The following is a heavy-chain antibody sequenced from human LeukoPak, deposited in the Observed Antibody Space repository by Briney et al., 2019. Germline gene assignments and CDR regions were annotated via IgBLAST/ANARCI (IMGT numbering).Heavy chain of an antibody. J-gene: IGHJ5*02. V-gene: IGHV1-46*01. CDR2: ISPSGGST. CDR1: GYTFTSYY. D-gene: IGHD6-19*01. CDR3: ARDHPDSSGWYVGYNWFDP. Sequence: ASVKVSCKASGYTFTSYYMHWVRQAPGQGLEWMGIISPSGGSTSYAQKFQGRVTMTRDTSTSTVYMELSSLRSEDTAVYYCARDHPDSSGWYVGYNWFDPWGQGTLVTVSS.